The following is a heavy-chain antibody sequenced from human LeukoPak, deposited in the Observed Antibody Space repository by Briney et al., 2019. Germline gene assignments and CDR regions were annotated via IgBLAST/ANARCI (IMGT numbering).Heavy chain of an antibody. J-gene: IGHJ4*02. D-gene: IGHD1-26*01. CDR3: VRGGRGERPNY. Sequence: GGSLRLSCAASGFSLSDYWMNWVRQAPRRGLEWVANIKQEGTEKKYLDSVKGRFTISRDNVKNSVYLQMDSLGVEDTAVYYCVRGGRGERPNYWGLGTLVTVSS. V-gene: IGHV3-7*01. CDR2: IKQEGTEK. CDR1: GFSLSDYW.